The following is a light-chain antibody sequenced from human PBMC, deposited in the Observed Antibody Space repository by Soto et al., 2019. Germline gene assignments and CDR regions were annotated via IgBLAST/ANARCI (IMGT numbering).Light chain of an antibody. J-gene: IGKJ2*01. CDR1: QDIKNY. CDR3: QQYDTYSMYT. V-gene: IGKV1-33*01. CDR2: DAS. Sequence: DIQMTQSPSSLSASVGDRVTITCQASQDIKNYLNWYQQKSGKAPKLLIYDASDLETGVPSRFSGSGSGTEFTLIISSLQPDDFATYYCQQYDTYSMYTFGQGTKLEIK.